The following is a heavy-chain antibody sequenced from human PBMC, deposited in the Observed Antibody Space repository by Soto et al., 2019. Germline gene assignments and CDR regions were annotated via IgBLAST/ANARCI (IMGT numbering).Heavy chain of an antibody. V-gene: IGHV3-66*01. CDR3: ARVAANYYYAMDV. CDR1: GLTVSANY. Sequence: GGSLRLSCAGSGLTVSANYMTWVRQAPGKGLEWVSVIYAGGSTYYADSVKGRFTISRDNSQNTLFLQMNSLRAEDTAVFYCARVAANYYYAMDVWGQGTTVTVSS. J-gene: IGHJ6*02. CDR2: IYAGGST. D-gene: IGHD6-13*01.